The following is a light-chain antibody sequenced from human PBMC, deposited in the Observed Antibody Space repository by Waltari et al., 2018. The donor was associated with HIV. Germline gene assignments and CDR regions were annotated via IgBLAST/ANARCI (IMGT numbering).Light chain of an antibody. Sequence: IVMTQSPVPLSVSSGESATLSCRASQSVGSNLAWYQQKPGQAPRLLIYGASTRATGIPARFRGSGSGTEFTLTISSLQSEDFAVYYCQQYNNWPRTFGQGTKLEIK. CDR3: QQYNNWPRT. CDR1: QSVGSN. J-gene: IGKJ2*01. V-gene: IGKV3-15*01. CDR2: GAS.